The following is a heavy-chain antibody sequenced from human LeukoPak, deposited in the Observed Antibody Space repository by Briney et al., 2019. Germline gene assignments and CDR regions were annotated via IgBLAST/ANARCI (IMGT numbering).Heavy chain of an antibody. Sequence: GASVKVSFKASGYTFTSCDSNWVRQATGQGLGWMGWMNPNSGNTGYGQRCQGRITMTRDISIGTAYMELSNLTSEDTAIYYCTRGSSGRRDNWGQGTLVTVSA. CDR2: MNPNSGNT. CDR1: GYTFTSCD. CDR3: TRGSSGRRDN. V-gene: IGHV1-8*01. J-gene: IGHJ4*02. D-gene: IGHD6-19*01.